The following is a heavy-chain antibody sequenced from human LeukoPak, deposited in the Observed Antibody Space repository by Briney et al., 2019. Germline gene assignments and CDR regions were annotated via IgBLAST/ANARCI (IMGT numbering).Heavy chain of an antibody. D-gene: IGHD2-2*01. J-gene: IGHJ5*02. V-gene: IGHV1-69*01. CDR1: GGTFSSYA. Sequence: SVKVSCKASGGTFSSYAISWVRQAPGQGLEWMGGIIPIFGTANYAQKFQGRVTITADESTSTAYMELSSLRSEDTAVYYCARAYTRSGYCSSTSCSTILYRGWFDPWGQGTLVTVSS. CDR3: ARAYTRSGYCSSTSCSTILYRGWFDP. CDR2: IIPIFGTA.